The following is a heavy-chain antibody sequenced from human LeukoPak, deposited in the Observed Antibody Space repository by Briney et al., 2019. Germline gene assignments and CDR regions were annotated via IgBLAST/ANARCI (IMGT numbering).Heavy chain of an antibody. Sequence: SETLSLTCTVSGGSIGSYYWSWIRQPPGKGLEWIGSVFYSGSTYYNPSLKSRVTISVDTSKNQFSLKLSSVTAADTAVYYCARRCSSTSCYRDGGDYWGQGTLVTVSS. J-gene: IGHJ4*02. D-gene: IGHD2-2*02. CDR2: VFYSGST. CDR1: GGSIGSYY. V-gene: IGHV4-59*05. CDR3: ARRCSSTSCYRDGGDY.